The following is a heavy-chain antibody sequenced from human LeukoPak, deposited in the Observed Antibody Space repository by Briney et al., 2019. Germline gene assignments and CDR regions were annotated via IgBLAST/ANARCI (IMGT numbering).Heavy chain of an antibody. CDR3: ARESVVRGVNHFDY. Sequence: PGGSLRLSCAASGFTFSSYSMNWVRQAPGRGLEWVSSISSSSSYIYYADSVKGRFTISRDNAKNSLYLQMNSLRAEDTAVYYCARESVVRGVNHFDYWGQGTLVTVSS. J-gene: IGHJ4*02. D-gene: IGHD3-10*01. CDR2: ISSSSSYI. V-gene: IGHV3-21*01. CDR1: GFTFSSYS.